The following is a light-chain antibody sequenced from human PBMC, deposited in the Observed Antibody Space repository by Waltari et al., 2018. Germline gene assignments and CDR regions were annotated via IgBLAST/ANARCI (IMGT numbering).Light chain of an antibody. J-gene: IGLJ2*01. V-gene: IGLV2-8*01. CDR2: EVS. CDR1: SSDVGDYNY. CDR3: SSYAGSNNFDVV. Sequence: QSALTQPPSASGSPGQSVTISCTETSSDVGDYNYVSWYQQHPGKAPKLMIYEVSKRPSGVPDRFSGSKSGNTASLTVSGLQAEYEADYYCSSYAGSNNFDVVFGGGTKLTVL.